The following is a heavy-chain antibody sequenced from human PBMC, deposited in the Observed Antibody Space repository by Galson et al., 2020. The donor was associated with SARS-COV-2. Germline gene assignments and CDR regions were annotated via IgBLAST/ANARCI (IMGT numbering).Heavy chain of an antibody. J-gene: IGHJ4*02. D-gene: IGHD2-8*01. CDR2: ISGSGGST. CDR3: AKDPKRIVLMVYGMEKVEDFDY. V-gene: IGHV3-23*01. CDR1: GFTFSSYA. Sequence: GGSLRLSCAASGFTFSSYAMSWVRQAPGPGLEWVSAISGSGGSTYYADSVKGRFTISRDNSKNTLYLQMNSLRAEDTAVYYCAKDPKRIVLMVYGMEKVEDFDYWGQGTQVTVPS.